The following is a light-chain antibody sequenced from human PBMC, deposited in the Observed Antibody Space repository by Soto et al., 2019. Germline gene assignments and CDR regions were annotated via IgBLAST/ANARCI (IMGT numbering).Light chain of an antibody. J-gene: IGKJ5*01. CDR2: DTS. Sequence: EIVLTQSPATLSLSPGERATLSCRTSQTIRGLLNWYQQRPGQAPRLLIYDTSNRATDIPARVSGSGSGTDFILTISILDPEDFGVYFCQQRHNWPITFGQGARLDIK. CDR1: QTIRGL. V-gene: IGKV3-11*01. CDR3: QQRHNWPIT.